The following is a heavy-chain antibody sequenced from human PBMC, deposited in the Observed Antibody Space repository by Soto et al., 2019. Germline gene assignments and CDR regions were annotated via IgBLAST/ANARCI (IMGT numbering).Heavy chain of an antibody. J-gene: IGHJ4*02. CDR3: FTDRTYSPIDS. D-gene: IGHD2-21*01. V-gene: IGHV3-15*01. Sequence: EVQLVESGGGLVQPGGSLRLSCAASGFTFTNAWMSWVRQAPGKGLEWVGRIKRKTDGETTDYAAFVKGRFTISRDDSKNTLYLQMNSLNTEDTAVYYCFTDRTYSPIDSWGQGTLVTVSS. CDR2: IKRKTDGETT. CDR1: GFTFTNAW.